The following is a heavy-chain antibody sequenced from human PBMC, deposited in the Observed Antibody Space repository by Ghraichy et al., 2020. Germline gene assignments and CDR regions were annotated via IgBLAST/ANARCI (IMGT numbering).Heavy chain of an antibody. CDR3: ARRAYRSTSEVEDY. Sequence: GESLNISCAASGFTFSDYYMSWIRQAPGKGLEWVSYISSSGSTKNYADSVRGRFTISRDNAKNSLYLQMNSLRVEDTAVYYCARRAYRSTSEVEDYWGQGTLVIVSS. J-gene: IGHJ4*02. CDR1: GFTFSDYY. V-gene: IGHV3-11*01. CDR2: ISSSGSTK. D-gene: IGHD3-16*01.